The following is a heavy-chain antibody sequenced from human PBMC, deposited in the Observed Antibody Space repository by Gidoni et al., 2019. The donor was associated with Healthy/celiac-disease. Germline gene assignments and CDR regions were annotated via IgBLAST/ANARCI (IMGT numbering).Heavy chain of an antibody. CDR3: AGDPVVVVSAAIGYYYYGMDV. CDR2: ISYDGSNK. V-gene: IGHV3-30*03. J-gene: IGHJ6*02. CDR1: GFTFSSYG. D-gene: IGHD2-2*01. Sequence: QVQLVESGGGGVQPGRSLRLSCAASGFTFSSYGMPGASQAPGKGLEWVAVISYDGSNKYYADSVKGRFTISRDNSKNTLYLQMNSLGAEDTAVYYCAGDPVVVVSAAIGYYYYGMDVWGQGTTVTVSS.